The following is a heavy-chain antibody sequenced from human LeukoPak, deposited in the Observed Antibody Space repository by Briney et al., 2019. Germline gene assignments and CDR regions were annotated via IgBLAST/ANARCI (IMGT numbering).Heavy chain of an antibody. CDR1: GFPSSSYW. Sequence: GGSLRLSCVASGFPSSSYWMTWVRQAPGKGLEWVANIKQDGSKKSYVDSVKGRFTISRDNAKNSLYLQMNSLRAEDTAIYYCTRVGYSDEGSDYWGQGTLVTVSS. J-gene: IGHJ4*02. CDR2: IKQDGSKK. CDR3: TRVGYSDEGSDY. V-gene: IGHV3-7*04. D-gene: IGHD4-17*01.